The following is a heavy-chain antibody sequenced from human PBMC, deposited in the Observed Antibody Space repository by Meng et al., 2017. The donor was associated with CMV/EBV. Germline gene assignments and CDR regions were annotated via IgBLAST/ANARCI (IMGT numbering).Heavy chain of an antibody. V-gene: IGHV1-2*02. CDR2: IYPNSGGT. Sequence: HVQLVQPGAEVTSPGASVKVSCQTSGYRFSDHYMHWVRQAPGQGLEWMGWIYPNSGGTHYAQKFQDRVTMTRDTSISTVYMELSRLTSDDTAVYYCVRDHNWGPDYWGQGTLVTVSS. CDR3: VRDHNWGPDY. J-gene: IGHJ4*02. D-gene: IGHD1-1*01. CDR1: GYRFSDHY.